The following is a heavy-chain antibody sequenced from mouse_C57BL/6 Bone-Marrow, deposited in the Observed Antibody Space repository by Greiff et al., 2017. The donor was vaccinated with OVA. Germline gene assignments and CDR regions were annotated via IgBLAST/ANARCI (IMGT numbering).Heavy chain of an antibody. J-gene: IGHJ3*01. CDR1: GYTFTDYN. D-gene: IGHD2-4*01. CDR3: ARYEGGLRRGFAY. V-gene: IGHV1-18*01. CDR2: INPNNGGT. Sequence: VHVKQSGPELVKPGASVKIPCKASGYTFTDYNMDWVKQSHGKSLEWIGDINPNNGGTIYNQKFKGKATLTVDKSSSTAYMELRSLTSEDTAVYYCARYEGGLRRGFAYWGQGTLVTVSA.